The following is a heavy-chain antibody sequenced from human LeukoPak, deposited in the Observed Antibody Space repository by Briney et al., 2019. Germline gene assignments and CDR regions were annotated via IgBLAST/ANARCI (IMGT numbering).Heavy chain of an antibody. Sequence: ASVKVSCKASGYTFTSYGISWVRQAPGQGLEWMGWISAYNGNTNYAQKFQGRVTLTADTSTTTAYMELSSLRSEDTAVYYCAREGAGATAFDYWGQGTLVTVSS. J-gene: IGHJ4*02. CDR1: GYTFTSYG. CDR2: ISAYNGNT. D-gene: IGHD1-26*01. V-gene: IGHV1-18*01. CDR3: AREGAGATAFDY.